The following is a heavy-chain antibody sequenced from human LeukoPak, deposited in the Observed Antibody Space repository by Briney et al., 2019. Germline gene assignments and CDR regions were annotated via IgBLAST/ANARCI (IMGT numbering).Heavy chain of an antibody. V-gene: IGHV3-23*01. CDR2: ISGSGGST. Sequence: PGGSLRLSCAASGFTFSSSSMSWVRQAPGKGLEWVSVISGSGGSTDYADSVKGRFTISGDNSKNTLYLQINSLRAEDTAVYYCAKGSGWYVWGQGTLVTVSS. CDR1: GFTFSSSS. CDR3: AKGSGWYV. J-gene: IGHJ4*02. D-gene: IGHD6-19*01.